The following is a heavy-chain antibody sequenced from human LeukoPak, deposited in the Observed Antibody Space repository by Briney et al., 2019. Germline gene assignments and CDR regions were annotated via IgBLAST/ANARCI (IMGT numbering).Heavy chain of an antibody. D-gene: IGHD3-10*01. CDR3: ARGRAAKSGYYYYMDV. CDR1: GGSFSSPY. CDR2: INRSGST. V-gene: IGHV4-34*01. Sequence: SETLSLTCTVSGGSFSSPYWSWIRQPPGKGLEWIGEINRSGSTNYNPSLKSRVTISVDTSKNQFSLKLSSVTAADTAVYYCARGRAAKSGYYYYMDVWGKGTTVTVSS. J-gene: IGHJ6*03.